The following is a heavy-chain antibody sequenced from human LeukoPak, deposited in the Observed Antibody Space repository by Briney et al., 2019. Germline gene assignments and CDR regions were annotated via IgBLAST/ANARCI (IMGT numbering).Heavy chain of an antibody. Sequence: ASVTVSFKASGYTFTVYYMHWVRQATGQGLEWMGWMNPNSGNTGYAQKFQGRVTITRNTSISTAYMELSSLRSEDTAVYYCARGLTRGFYYYYMDVWGKGTTVTVSS. J-gene: IGHJ6*03. CDR3: ARGLTRGFYYYYMDV. CDR2: MNPNSGNT. V-gene: IGHV1-8*03. D-gene: IGHD1-14*01. CDR1: GYTFTVYY.